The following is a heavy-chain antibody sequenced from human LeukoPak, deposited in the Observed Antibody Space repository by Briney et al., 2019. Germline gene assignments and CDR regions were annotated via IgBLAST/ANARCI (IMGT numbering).Heavy chain of an antibody. D-gene: IGHD3-22*01. J-gene: IGHJ4*02. CDR1: GFTFSSYW. V-gene: IGHV3-7*01. Sequence: GGSLRLSCAASGFTFSSYWMSWVRQAPGKGLEGVANIKQDGSEKYYVDSVKGRSTISRDNAKNSLYLQMNSVRAEDTAVYYCARVAHTPMIVVAQEIDYWGQGTLVTVSS. CDR2: IKQDGSEK. CDR3: ARVAHTPMIVVAQEIDY.